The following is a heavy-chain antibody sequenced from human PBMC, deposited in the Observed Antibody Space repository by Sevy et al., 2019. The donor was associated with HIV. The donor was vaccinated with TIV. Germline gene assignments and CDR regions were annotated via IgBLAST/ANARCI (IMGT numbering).Heavy chain of an antibody. Sequence: KQSQTLSLTCTVSGGSISSSSYYWGWIRQPPGKGLEWIGSIYHSGSTYYNPSLKSRVTISVDTSKNQFSLKLSSVTAADTAVYYCARQSYDTLIQRFDAWGQGTLVTVSS. CDR1: GGSISSSSYY. D-gene: IGHD3-9*01. CDR3: ARQSYDTLIQRFDA. J-gene: IGHJ5*02. V-gene: IGHV4-39*01. CDR2: IYHSGST.